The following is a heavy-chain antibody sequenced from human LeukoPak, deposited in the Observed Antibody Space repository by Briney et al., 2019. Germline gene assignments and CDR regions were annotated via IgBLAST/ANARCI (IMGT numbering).Heavy chain of an antibody. CDR1: GYTLTTYG. J-gene: IGHJ6*02. D-gene: IGHD3-10*01. V-gene: IGHV1-18*01. CDR3: ARDQRVRGWSDYYYGMDV. Sequence: GASVKVSCKASGYTLTTYGISWVRQAPGQGLEWMGWISAYNGNTNYAQKLQGRVTMTTDTSTSTAYMELRSLRSDDTAVYYCARDQRVRGWSDYYYGMDVWGQGTTVTVSS. CDR2: ISAYNGNT.